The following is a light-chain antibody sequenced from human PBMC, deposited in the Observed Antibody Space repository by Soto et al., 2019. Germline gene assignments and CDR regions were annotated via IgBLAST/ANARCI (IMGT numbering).Light chain of an antibody. J-gene: IGKJ4*02. Sequence: DIQLTQSPSFLSASVGDRVTITCRASPGISNNLAWYQHNPGKPPKRLIYGASTLQSGVPSRFSGSGSGTEFTLTISSLQPEDFVTYCCQQLNNYPRALTFGGGTKVEIK. CDR1: PGISNN. CDR2: GAS. CDR3: QQLNNYPRALT. V-gene: IGKV1-9*01.